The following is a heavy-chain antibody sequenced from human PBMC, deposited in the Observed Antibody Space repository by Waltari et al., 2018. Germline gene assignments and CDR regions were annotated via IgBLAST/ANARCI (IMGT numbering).Heavy chain of an antibody. CDR1: GFTFDIYA. J-gene: IGHJ6*02. D-gene: IGHD4-4*01. Sequence: DVQMLESGDGLLHPGGSLRLSCAASGFTFDIYAMHWVRQAPGKGLEWVSAISTSGGTTHYADSVKGRFTISRDNSKNTLYLQMNSLRAEDTAIYYCAKDIRSNLYYYCGMDVWGQGTPVTVSS. CDR3: AKDIRSNLYYYCGMDV. V-gene: IGHV3-23*01. CDR2: ISTSGGTT.